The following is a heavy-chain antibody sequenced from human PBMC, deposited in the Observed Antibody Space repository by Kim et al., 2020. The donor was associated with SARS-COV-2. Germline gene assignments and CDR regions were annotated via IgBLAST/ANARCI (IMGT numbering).Heavy chain of an antibody. CDR2: IYQDGSDI. CDR1: GFTFSNDW. Sequence: GGSLRLSCAASGFTFSNDWMNWVRQVPGKGLEWVANIYQDGSDIYYADSVKGRFTISRDNAKNSVYLQMDSLRAEDTAVYYCVGTDYNYWGQGTLVTVSS. D-gene: IGHD3-10*01. J-gene: IGHJ4*02. V-gene: IGHV3-7*03. CDR3: VGTDYNY.